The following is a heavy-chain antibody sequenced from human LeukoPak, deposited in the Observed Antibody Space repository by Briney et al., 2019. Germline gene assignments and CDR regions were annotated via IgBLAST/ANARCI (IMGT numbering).Heavy chain of an antibody. D-gene: IGHD3-10*01. Sequence: ASVKVSCMASGYTFTTYAMNWVRQAPGQGVEWMGWINTNTGNPTYAQGFTGRFVFSLDTSVSTAYLQISSLKDEDTAVYYCARDLRLWFGELSTNWFDPWGQGTLVTVSS. CDR1: GYTFTTYA. J-gene: IGHJ5*02. CDR2: INTNTGNP. CDR3: ARDLRLWFGELSTNWFDP. V-gene: IGHV7-4-1*02.